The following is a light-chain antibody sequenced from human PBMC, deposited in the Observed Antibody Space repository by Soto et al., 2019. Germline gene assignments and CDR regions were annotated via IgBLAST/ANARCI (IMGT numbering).Light chain of an antibody. CDR3: QSYDSSLSGWV. V-gene: IGLV1-40*01. CDR2: GTS. J-gene: IGLJ3*02. CDR1: SSNIGAGYD. Sequence: QSVLTQPPSVSGAPGQRVTISCTGSSSNIGAGYDVHWYQQLPGTAPKVLIYGTSNRPSGVPDRFSGSKSGTSASLAITGLQAEDEADYYCQSYDSSLSGWVFGGGTQLTVL.